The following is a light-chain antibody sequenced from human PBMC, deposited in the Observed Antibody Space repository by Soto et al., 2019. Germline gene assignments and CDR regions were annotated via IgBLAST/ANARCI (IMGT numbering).Light chain of an antibody. V-gene: IGLV2-23*02. CDR2: EVS. CDR3: CSYAQSGTCV. J-gene: IGLJ3*02. Sequence: QSVLTQPASVSGSPGQSVTFSCTGTSSDVGSYNVVSWYQQHPGKAPKLMIYEVSKRPSGVSDRFSGSKSGNTASLTISALQADDEGDYYCCSYAQSGTCVFGGGTKLTVL. CDR1: SSDVGSYNV.